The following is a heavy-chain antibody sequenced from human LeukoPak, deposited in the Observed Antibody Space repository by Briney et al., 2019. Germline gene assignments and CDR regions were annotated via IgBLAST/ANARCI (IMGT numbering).Heavy chain of an antibody. J-gene: IGHJ3*02. D-gene: IGHD5-18*01. CDR3: ARAADVDTDGGTDAFDI. Sequence: ASVKVSCKASGYTFTTYDINGVRQAPGQGLKGMGWMNPNSGNTGYAQKFQGRVTITRNISITTDYMELTSLRSEDTAVYYCARAADVDTDGGTDAFDIWGQGTMVTVSS. CDR1: GYTFTTYD. V-gene: IGHV1-8*03. CDR2: MNPNSGNT.